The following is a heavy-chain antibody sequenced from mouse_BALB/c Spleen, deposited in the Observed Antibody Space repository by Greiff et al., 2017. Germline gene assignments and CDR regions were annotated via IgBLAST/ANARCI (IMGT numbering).Heavy chain of an antibody. D-gene: IGHD2-3*01. V-gene: IGHV1-20*02. CDR1: GYSFTGYF. Sequence: EVQLQQSGPELVKPGASVKISCKASGYSFTGYFMNWVMQSHGKSLEWIGRINPYNGDTFYNQKFKGKATLTVDKSSSTAHMELRSLASEDSAVYYCARGWLLRGVFDYWGQGTTRTVSS. J-gene: IGHJ2*01. CDR3: ARGWLLRGVFDY. CDR2: INPYNGDT.